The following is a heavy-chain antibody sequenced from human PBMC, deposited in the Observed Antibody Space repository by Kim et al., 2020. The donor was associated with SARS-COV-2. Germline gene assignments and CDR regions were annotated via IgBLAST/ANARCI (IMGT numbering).Heavy chain of an antibody. J-gene: IGHJ4*02. Sequence: KNNLDSVKGRFTISRDNAKNSVFLQMNSLRVEDTAVYYCARDPGSSSFDYWGQGSQVTVSS. D-gene: IGHD5-18*01. CDR3: ARDPGSSSFDY. V-gene: IGHV3-7*01. CDR2: K.